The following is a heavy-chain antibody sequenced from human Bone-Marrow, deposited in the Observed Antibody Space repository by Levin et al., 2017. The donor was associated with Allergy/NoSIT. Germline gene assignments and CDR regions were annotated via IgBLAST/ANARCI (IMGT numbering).Heavy chain of an antibody. V-gene: IGHV3-30*04. J-gene: IGHJ4*02. Sequence: LSLTCAASGFTFSSYAMHWVRQAPGKGLEWVAVISYDGSNKYYADSVKGRFTISRDNSKNTLYLQMNSLRAEDTAVYYCAREGRIAARPGRIPSGWYAPNFDYWGQGTLVTVSS. CDR1: GFTFSSYA. CDR2: ISYDGSNK. CDR3: AREGRIAARPGRIPSGWYAPNFDY. D-gene: IGHD6-6*01.